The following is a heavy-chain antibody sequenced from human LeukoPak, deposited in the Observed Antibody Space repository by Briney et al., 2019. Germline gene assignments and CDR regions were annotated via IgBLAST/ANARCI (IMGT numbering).Heavy chain of an antibody. V-gene: IGHV1-2*02. D-gene: IGHD3-10*01. CDR2: INPNSGGT. J-gene: IGHJ3*02. Sequence: ASVKVSCKASGYTFTGYYMHWVRQAPGQGLEWMGWINPNSGGTNYAQKFQGRVTMTRDTSISTAYMELSRQRSDGTAVYYCARGVLLWFGESAAAFDIWGQGTMVTVSS. CDR1: GYTFTGYY. CDR3: ARGVLLWFGESAAAFDI.